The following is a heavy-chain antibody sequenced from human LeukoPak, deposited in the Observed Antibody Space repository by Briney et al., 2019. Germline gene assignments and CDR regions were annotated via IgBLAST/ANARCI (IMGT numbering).Heavy chain of an antibody. Sequence: ASVKVSCKVSGYTLTELSMHWVRQAPGKGLEWMGGFDPEDGETIYAQKFQGRVTMTEDTSTDTAYMELSSLRSEDTAVYYCATDPGSSSWSTGMDVWGKGTTVTVSS. D-gene: IGHD6-13*01. CDR1: GYTLTELS. J-gene: IGHJ6*04. CDR3: ATDPGSSSWSTGMDV. V-gene: IGHV1-24*01. CDR2: FDPEDGET.